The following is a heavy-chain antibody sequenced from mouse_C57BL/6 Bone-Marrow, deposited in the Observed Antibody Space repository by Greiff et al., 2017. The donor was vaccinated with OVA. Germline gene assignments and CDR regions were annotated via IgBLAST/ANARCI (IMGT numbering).Heavy chain of an antibody. Sequence: VQRVESGPGLVQPSQRLSITCTVSGFSLTSYGVHWVRQSPGKGLEWLGVIWSGGSTDYHAAFISRLSISKDNSKSQVCFKMNSLQADDTAIYYCARKGTGFDYWGQGTTLTVSS. J-gene: IGHJ2*01. CDR1: GFSLTSYG. CDR3: ARKGTGFDY. V-gene: IGHV2-2*01. CDR2: IWSGGST.